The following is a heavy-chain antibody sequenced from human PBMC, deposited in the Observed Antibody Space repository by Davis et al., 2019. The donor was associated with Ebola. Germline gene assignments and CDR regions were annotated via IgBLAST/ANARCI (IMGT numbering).Heavy chain of an antibody. D-gene: IGHD3-3*01. Sequence: MPSETLSPTCAVYGGSFSGYYWSWIRQPPGKGLEWIGEINHSGSTNYNPSLKSRVTISVDTSKNQFSLKLSSVTAADTAVYYCARKYYDFWSGYVWGQGTTVTVSS. CDR2: INHSGST. CDR1: GGSFSGYY. CDR3: ARKYYDFWSGYV. J-gene: IGHJ6*02. V-gene: IGHV4-34*01.